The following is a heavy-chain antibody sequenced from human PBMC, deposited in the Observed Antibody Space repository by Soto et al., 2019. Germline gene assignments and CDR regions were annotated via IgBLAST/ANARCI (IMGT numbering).Heavy chain of an antibody. Sequence: GGSLRLSCAASGFTFSSYWMHWVRQAPGKGLVWVSRINSDGSSTSYADSVKGRFTISRDNAKNTLYLQMNSLRAEDTAVYYCARVRKYDFWSGSGYMDVWGKGTTVTVSS. J-gene: IGHJ6*03. CDR2: INSDGSST. D-gene: IGHD3-3*01. CDR3: ARVRKYDFWSGSGYMDV. V-gene: IGHV3-74*01. CDR1: GFTFSSYW.